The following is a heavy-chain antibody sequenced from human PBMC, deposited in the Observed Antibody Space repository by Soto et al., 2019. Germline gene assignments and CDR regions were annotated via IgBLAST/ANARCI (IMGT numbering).Heavy chain of an antibody. J-gene: IGHJ4*02. CDR2: ISYDGSKK. CDR1: GFSFSNNG. V-gene: IGHV3-30*18. Sequence: VGSLRLSCAASGFSFSNNGMHWVRQAPGKGLEWVAIISYDGSKKYYADSVKGRFTISGDNSKNTLYLQMNSLRVEDTAIYYCAKDRVESGLGEIDYWGQGTLVTVSS. D-gene: IGHD3-16*01. CDR3: AKDRVESGLGEIDY.